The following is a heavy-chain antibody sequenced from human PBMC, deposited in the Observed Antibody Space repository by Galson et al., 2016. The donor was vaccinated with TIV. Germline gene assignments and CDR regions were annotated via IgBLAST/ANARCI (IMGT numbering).Heavy chain of an antibody. CDR1: GYTFTRYS. Sequence: SVKVSCKASGYTFTRYSISWVRQAPGQGLEWMGWISVYKGVTNSIQKVQGRVTMTIDTSTGTAYMELRSLRSDDTAVYYCARGAYFDLSLDAFDIWGQGTMVTVSS. D-gene: IGHD3-9*01. V-gene: IGHV1-18*01. J-gene: IGHJ3*02. CDR2: ISVYKGVT. CDR3: ARGAYFDLSLDAFDI.